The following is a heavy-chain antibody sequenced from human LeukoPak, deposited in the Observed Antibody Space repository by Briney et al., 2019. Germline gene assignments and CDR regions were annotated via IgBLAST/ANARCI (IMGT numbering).Heavy chain of an antibody. V-gene: IGHV4-38-2*02. CDR1: GYSISSGYY. Sequence: PSETLSLTCTVSGYSISSGYYWGWIRQPPGKGLEWIGSIYHSGSTYYNPSLKSRVTISVDTSKNQFSLKLSSVTAADTAVYYCARGCGGDCYSGRYFDYWGQGTLVTVSS. D-gene: IGHD2-21*02. CDR2: IYHSGST. CDR3: ARGCGGDCYSGRYFDY. J-gene: IGHJ4*02.